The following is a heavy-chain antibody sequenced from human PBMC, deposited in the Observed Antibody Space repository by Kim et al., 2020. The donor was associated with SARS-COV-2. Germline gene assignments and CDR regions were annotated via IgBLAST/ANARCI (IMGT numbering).Heavy chain of an antibody. Sequence: ASVKVSCKASGYTFTSYAMNWVRQAPGQGLEWMGWINTNTGNPTYAQGFTGRFVFSLDTSVSTAYLQISSLKAEDTAVYYCARETRLSHYYYYYGMDVWGQGTTVTVSS. J-gene: IGHJ6*02. CDR3: ARETRLSHYYYYYGMDV. CDR1: GYTFTSYA. V-gene: IGHV7-4-1*02. CDR2: INTNTGNP.